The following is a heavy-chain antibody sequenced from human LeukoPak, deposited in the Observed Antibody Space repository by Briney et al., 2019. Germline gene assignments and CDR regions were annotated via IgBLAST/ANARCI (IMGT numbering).Heavy chain of an antibody. J-gene: IGHJ4*02. CDR2: ISSSSSYT. D-gene: IGHD6-19*01. CDR1: GFTFSDYY. Sequence: GSXXLSCAASGFTFSDYYMSWIRQAPGKGLEWVSYISSSSSYTNYADSVKGRFTISRDNAKNSLYLQMNSLRAEDTAVYYCARAQGSIAVPDYWGQGTLVTVSS. CDR3: ARAQGSIAVPDY. V-gene: IGHV3-11*06.